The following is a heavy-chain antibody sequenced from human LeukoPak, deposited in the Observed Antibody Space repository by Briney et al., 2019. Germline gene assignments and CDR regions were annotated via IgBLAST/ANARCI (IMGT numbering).Heavy chain of an antibody. J-gene: IGHJ4*02. V-gene: IGHV4-34*01. CDR1: GGSFSGYY. CDR3: ARGRIAARDFDY. Sequence: PSETLSLTCAVYGGSFSGYYWSWIRQPPGKGLEWIGEINHGGSTNYNPSLKSRVTISVDTSKNQFSLKLSSVTAADTAVYYCARGRIAARDFDYWGQGTLVTVSS. CDR2: INHGGST. D-gene: IGHD6-6*01.